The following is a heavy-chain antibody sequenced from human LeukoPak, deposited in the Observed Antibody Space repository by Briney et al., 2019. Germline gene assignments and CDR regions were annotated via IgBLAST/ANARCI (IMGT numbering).Heavy chain of an antibody. D-gene: IGHD2-21*02. CDR1: GFIFSNYS. CDR2: IRYDGKTE. J-gene: IGHJ4*02. Sequence: GGSLRLSCVVSGFIFSNYSMHWVRQAPDKGLEWVAFIRYDGKTEPYADSVKGRLTVSRDTSKNTLYLQVNSLRVEDTAVYYCVRDGMVTEPINYWGQGTLVTVSS. V-gene: IGHV3-30*02. CDR3: VRDGMVTEPINY.